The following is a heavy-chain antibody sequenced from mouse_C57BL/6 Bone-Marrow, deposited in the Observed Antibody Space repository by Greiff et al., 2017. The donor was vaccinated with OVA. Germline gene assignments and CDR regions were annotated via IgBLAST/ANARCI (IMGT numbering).Heavy chain of an antibody. D-gene: IGHD2-5*01. V-gene: IGHV1-76*01. J-gene: IGHJ1*03. Sequence: QVQQQSGAELVRPGASVKLSCKASGYTFTDYYINWVKQRPGQGLEWIARIYPGSGNTYYNEKFKGKATLTAEKSSSTAYMQLSSLTSEDSAVYFCARSRNYSNHYWYFDVWGTGTTVTVSS. CDR2: IYPGSGNT. CDR1: GYTFTDYY. CDR3: ARSRNYSNHYWYFDV.